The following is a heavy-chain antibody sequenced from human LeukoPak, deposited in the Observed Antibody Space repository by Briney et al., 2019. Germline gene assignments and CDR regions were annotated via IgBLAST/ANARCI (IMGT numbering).Heavy chain of an antibody. D-gene: IGHD5-18*01. CDR2: IWYDGSNK. Sequence: PGGSLRLSCAASGFAFSSYGMHWVRQAPGKGLEWVAVIWYDGSNKYYADSVKGRFTISRDNSKNTQYLQMNSLRAEDTAVYYCARTIYSYGYFDYWGQGTLVTVSS. J-gene: IGHJ4*02. CDR1: GFAFSSYG. CDR3: ARTIYSYGYFDY. V-gene: IGHV3-33*01.